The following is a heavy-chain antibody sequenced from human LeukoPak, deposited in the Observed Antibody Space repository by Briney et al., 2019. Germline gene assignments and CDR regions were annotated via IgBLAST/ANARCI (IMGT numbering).Heavy chain of an antibody. Sequence: GGSLRLSCAASGFTFSSYGMHWVRQAPGKGLEWVAVISYDGSNKYYADSVKGRFTISRDNSKNTLYLQMNSLRAEDTAVYYCARVGDGYGDAFDIWGQGTMVTVSS. D-gene: IGHD2-21*02. CDR3: ARVGDGYGDAFDI. CDR2: ISYDGSNK. J-gene: IGHJ3*02. CDR1: GFTFSSYG. V-gene: IGHV3-30*03.